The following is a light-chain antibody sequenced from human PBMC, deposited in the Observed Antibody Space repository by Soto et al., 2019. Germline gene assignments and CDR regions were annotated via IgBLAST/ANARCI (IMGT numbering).Light chain of an antibody. J-gene: IGLJ1*01. CDR3: SSYTSSSTNV. Sequence: QSVLTQPASVSGSPGQSITISCTGTSSDVGGYNYVSWYQQHPGKAPKLMIYEVSNRPSGVSNRFSGSKSGNTASLTISGLQAEDVADYYCSSYTSSSTNVFGTGTKVTVL. CDR1: SSDVGGYNY. V-gene: IGLV2-14*01. CDR2: EVS.